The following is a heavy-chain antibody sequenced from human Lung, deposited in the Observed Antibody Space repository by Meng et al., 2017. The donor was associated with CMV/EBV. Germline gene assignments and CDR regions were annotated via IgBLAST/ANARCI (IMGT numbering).Heavy chain of an antibody. D-gene: IGHD3-10*01. CDR3: TKLDGSGSYAIDY. CDR2: IKTKTDGGTT. CDR1: GFTFSNAW. Sequence: ESLNFSCAASGFTFSNAWMTWVRQAPGKGLEWVGRIKTKTDGGTTDYPAPVKARFTISRDDSKNTLFLQMNSLKTEDTAVYYCTKLDGSGSYAIDYWGQGTLVTVSS. J-gene: IGHJ4*02. V-gene: IGHV3-15*01.